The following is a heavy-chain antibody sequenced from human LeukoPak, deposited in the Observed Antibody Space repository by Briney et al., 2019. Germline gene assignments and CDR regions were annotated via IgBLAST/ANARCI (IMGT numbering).Heavy chain of an antibody. Sequence: RGSLRLSWAASGFTFSDYYMSWSRQDPGKGPEWISYISSSSSYTNYADSVKGRFTISRDNAKNSLYLQIISLRAEDTAVYYCARDRRVSGFDYWGQGTLVTVSS. CDR1: GFTFSDYY. J-gene: IGHJ4*02. V-gene: IGHV3-11*05. CDR2: ISSSSSYT. CDR3: ARDRRVSGFDY.